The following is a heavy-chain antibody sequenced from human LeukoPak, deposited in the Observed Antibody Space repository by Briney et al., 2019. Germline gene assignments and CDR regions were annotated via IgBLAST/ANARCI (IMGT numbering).Heavy chain of an antibody. CDR1: GFTFSSYW. J-gene: IGHJ5*02. V-gene: IGHV3-74*01. CDR3: AGDRGYYDSSGYYVNWFDP. Sequence: GGSLRLSCAASGFTFSSYWMHWVRQAPGKGLVWVSRINSDGSSTSYADSVKGRFTISRDNAKNTLYLQMNSLRAEDTAVYHCAGDRGYYDSSGYYVNWFDPWGQGTLVTVSS. CDR2: INSDGSST. D-gene: IGHD3-22*01.